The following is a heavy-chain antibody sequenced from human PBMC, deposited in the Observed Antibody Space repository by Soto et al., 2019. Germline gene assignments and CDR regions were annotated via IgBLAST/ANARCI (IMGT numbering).Heavy chain of an antibody. D-gene: IGHD2-2*01. CDR1: GFTFSSYS. J-gene: IGHJ6*02. CDR3: AIVPADYYGMDV. Sequence: EVQLVESGGGLVQPGGSLRLSCAASGFTFSSYSMNWVRQAPGKGLEWVSYISSSSSTIYYADSVKGRFTISRDNAKNSRYLQMNSLRAEDTAVYYCAIVPADYYGMDVWGQGTTVTVSS. CDR2: ISSSSSTI. V-gene: IGHV3-48*01.